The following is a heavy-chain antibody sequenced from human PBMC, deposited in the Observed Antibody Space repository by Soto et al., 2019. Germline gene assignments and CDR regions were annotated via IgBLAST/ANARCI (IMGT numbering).Heavy chain of an antibody. J-gene: IGHJ4*02. Sequence: GGSLRLSCAASGFTFSSYSMNWVRQAPGKGLEWVSSISSSSSYIYYADSVKGRFTISRDNAKNSLYLQMNSLRAEDTAVYYCAREDIVVVPAAKPHWGQGTLVTVSS. V-gene: IGHV3-21*01. D-gene: IGHD2-2*01. CDR1: GFTFSSYS. CDR3: AREDIVVVPAAKPH. CDR2: ISSSSSYI.